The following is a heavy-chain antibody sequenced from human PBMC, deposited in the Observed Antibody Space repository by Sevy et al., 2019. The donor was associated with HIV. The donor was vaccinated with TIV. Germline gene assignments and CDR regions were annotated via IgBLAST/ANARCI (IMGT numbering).Heavy chain of an antibody. D-gene: IGHD6-19*01. CDR2: IFSSGST. CDR3: VSLFLSYRSGWSYFDY. Sequence: GGSLRLSCAISGFTVNDKYIIWVRQAPGKGLEWVSFIFSSGSTYYADSAKGRFTISRDNSKNTVYLQMSGLRAEDTAVYYCVSLFLSYRSGWSYFDYWGQGTLVTVSS. V-gene: IGHV3-66*02. J-gene: IGHJ4*02. CDR1: GFTVNDKY.